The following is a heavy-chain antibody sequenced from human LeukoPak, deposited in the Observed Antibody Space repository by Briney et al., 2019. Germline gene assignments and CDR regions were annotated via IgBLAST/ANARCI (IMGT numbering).Heavy chain of an antibody. CDR2: INPNSGGT. V-gene: IGHV1-2*02. D-gene: IGHD6-19*01. CDR1: GYTFTGYY. J-gene: IGHJ4*02. CDR3: ARDRYSSGWYPGGYYFDY. Sequence: GASVKVSCKASGYTFTGYYMHWVRQAPGQGLEWMGWINPNSGGTNYAQKFQGRVTMTRDTSISTAYMELSRLRSDDTAVYYCARDRYSSGWYPGGYYFDYWGQGTLVTVSS.